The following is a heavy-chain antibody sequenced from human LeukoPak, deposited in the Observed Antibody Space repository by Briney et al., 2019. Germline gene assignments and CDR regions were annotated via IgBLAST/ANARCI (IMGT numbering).Heavy chain of an antibody. CDR2: INSDGSST. Sequence: PGGSLRLSCAASGFTFSSYWMHWVRQAPGKWLVWVSRINSDGSSTSYADSVKGRFTISRDNAKNTLYLQMNSLRAEDTAVYYCARAPQHDFWGQGTLVTVSS. CDR1: GFTFSSYW. V-gene: IGHV3-74*01. J-gene: IGHJ4*02. CDR3: ARAPQHDF.